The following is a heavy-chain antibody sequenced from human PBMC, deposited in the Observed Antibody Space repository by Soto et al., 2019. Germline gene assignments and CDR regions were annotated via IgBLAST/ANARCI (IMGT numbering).Heavy chain of an antibody. CDR3: ARAKTELTAMVTPGYYYYGMDV. CDR1: GGTFSSYA. V-gene: IGHV1-69*13. Sequence: GASVKVSCKASGGTFSSYAISWVRQAPGQGLEWMGGIIPIFGTANYAQKFQGRVTLTADESTSTAYMELSSLRSEDTAVYYCARAKTELTAMVTPGYYYYGMDVWGQGTTVTVSS. D-gene: IGHD5-18*01. J-gene: IGHJ6*02. CDR2: IIPIFGTA.